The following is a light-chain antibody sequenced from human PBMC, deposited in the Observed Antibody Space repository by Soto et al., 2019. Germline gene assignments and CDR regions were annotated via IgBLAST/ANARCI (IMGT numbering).Light chain of an antibody. V-gene: IGKV3-11*01. CDR1: QSVSGY. Sequence: EIVLTQSPATLSLSPGERATLSCRASQSVSGYLAWYQQKPGQAPRLLIHDASNRATGIPARFSGSGSGTDFSLTISTLEPEDFAVYYCQQSSNWPITFGQGTRLEIK. J-gene: IGKJ5*01. CDR3: QQSSNWPIT. CDR2: DAS.